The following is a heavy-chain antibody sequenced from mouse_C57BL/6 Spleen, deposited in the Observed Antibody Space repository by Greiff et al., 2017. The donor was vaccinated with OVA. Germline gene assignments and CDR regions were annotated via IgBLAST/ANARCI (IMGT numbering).Heavy chain of an antibody. V-gene: IGHV1-82*01. D-gene: IGHD1-1*01. CDR2: IYPGGGDT. Sequence: QVQLQQSGPELVKPGASVKISCKASGYAFTSSWMNWVKQRPGQGLEWIGRIYPGGGDTNYNGKFKGKATLTADTSSSTAYMQLSSLTSADSAVYVCARAYCGRSDWYVDVWGKGTTVTVSS. CDR3: ARAYCGRSDWYVDV. CDR1: GYAFTSSW. J-gene: IGHJ1*03.